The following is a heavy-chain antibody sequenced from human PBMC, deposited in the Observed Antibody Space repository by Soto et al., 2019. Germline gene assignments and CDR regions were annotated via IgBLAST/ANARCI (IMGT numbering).Heavy chain of an antibody. V-gene: IGHV4-59*01. Sequence: SETLSLTCTVSGGSISSYYWSWIRQPPGKGLEWIGYIYYSGSTNYNPSLKSRVTISVDTSKNQFSLKLSPVTAADTAVYYCATGYCSGGSCCFDYWGQGTLVTVSS. CDR2: IYYSGST. CDR3: ATGYCSGGSCCFDY. CDR1: GGSISSYY. J-gene: IGHJ4*02. D-gene: IGHD2-15*01.